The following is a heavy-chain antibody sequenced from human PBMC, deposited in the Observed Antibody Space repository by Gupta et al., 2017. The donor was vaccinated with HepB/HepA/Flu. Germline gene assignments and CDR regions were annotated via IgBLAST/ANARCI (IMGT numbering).Heavy chain of an antibody. CDR1: GFTFTDNY. CDR3: ASRKKIGGDGYPYFDY. CDR2: ISRSGRSI. D-gene: IGHD2-21*01. Sequence: GGSLRLSCTTSGFTFTDNYMGWIRQAPGQGLEWLSYISRSGRSIYYADSVKGRFTISRDDSKSSVYLQMNNLRVEDTAMYYCASRKKIGGDGYPYFDYWGQGTRVTVSS. V-gene: IGHV3-11*01. J-gene: IGHJ4*02.